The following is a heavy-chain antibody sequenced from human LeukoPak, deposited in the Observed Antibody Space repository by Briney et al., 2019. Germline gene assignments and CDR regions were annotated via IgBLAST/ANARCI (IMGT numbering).Heavy chain of an antibody. CDR3: ARDRKGVRGPTYWYFDL. V-gene: IGHV1-46*01. CDR1: GYTFTSYY. Sequence: ASVKVSCKASGYTFTSYYMHWVRQAPGQGLEWMGIINPSGGSTSYAQKFQGRVTMTRDMSTSTVYMELSSLRSEDTAVYYCARDRKGVRGPTYWYFDLWGRGTLVTVSS. J-gene: IGHJ2*01. D-gene: IGHD3-10*01. CDR2: INPSGGST.